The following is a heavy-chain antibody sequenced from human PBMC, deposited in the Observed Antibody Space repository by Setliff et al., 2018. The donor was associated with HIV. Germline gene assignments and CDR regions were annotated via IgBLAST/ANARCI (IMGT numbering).Heavy chain of an antibody. Sequence: SETLSLTCSVSGGSMTRNYWRWIRQPPGKGLEWIGYIYYSGTTNYNPSLKSRVTFSVDMSKTQVSMKLTSVTAADTAMYFCARVRGDNFWSGSYSLPASDAFDVWGQGTMVTVSS. J-gene: IGHJ3*01. CDR1: GGSMTRNY. CDR3: ARVRGDNFWSGSYSLPASDAFDV. CDR2: IYYSGTT. V-gene: IGHV4-59*01. D-gene: IGHD3-3*01.